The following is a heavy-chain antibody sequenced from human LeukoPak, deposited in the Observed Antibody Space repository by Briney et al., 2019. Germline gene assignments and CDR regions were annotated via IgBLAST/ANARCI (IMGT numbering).Heavy chain of an antibody. CDR2: INHSGST. Sequence: PSETLSLTCAVYGGSFSGYYWSWIRQPPGKGLEWIGEINHSGSTYYNPSLKSRVTISVDTSKNQFSLKLSSVTAADTAVYYCARVLDYGDYFGYWGQGTLVTVSS. CDR3: ARVLDYGDYFGY. V-gene: IGHV4-34*01. CDR1: GGSFSGYY. D-gene: IGHD4-17*01. J-gene: IGHJ4*02.